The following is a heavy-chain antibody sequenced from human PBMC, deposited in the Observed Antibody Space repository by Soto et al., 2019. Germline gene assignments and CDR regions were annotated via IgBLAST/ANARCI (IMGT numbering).Heavy chain of an antibody. V-gene: IGHV3-33*01. CDR1: GVTFSSYA. CDR3: ARDEEP. J-gene: IGHJ5*02. Sequence: QVQLVESGGGVVQPGRSLRLSCAASGVTFSSYAMHWVRQAPGKGLEWVAVIWSDGSKKYYGDSVKGRFTISRDNSKNTLYLQMNSPKVEDTAVYYCARDEEPWGQGTLVIVSS. CDR2: IWSDGSKK.